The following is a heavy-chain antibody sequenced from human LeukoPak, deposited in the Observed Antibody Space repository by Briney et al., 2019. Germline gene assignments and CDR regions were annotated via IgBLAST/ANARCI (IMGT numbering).Heavy chain of an antibody. D-gene: IGHD3-9*01. Sequence: SETLSLTCTVSGGSISSYYWSWIRQPAGKGLEWIGRIYTSGSTSYNPSLKSRVTMSVDTSKNQFSLKLSSVTAADTAVYYCARGGIDILTKPYYYGMDVWGQGTTVTVSS. CDR2: IYTSGST. J-gene: IGHJ6*02. CDR3: ARGGIDILTKPYYYGMDV. V-gene: IGHV4-4*07. CDR1: GGSISSYY.